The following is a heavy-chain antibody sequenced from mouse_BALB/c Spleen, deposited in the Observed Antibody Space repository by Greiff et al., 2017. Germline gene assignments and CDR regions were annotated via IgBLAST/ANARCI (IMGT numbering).Heavy chain of an antibody. CDR3: ARNGYDVGYYFDY. V-gene: IGHV1-82*01. Sequence: VKLMESGPELVKPGASVKISCKASGYAFSSSWMNWVKQRPGQGLEWIGRIYPGDGDTNYNGKFKGKATLTADKSSSTAYMQLSSLTSVDSAVYFCARNGYDVGYYFDYWGQGTTLTVSS. D-gene: IGHD2-2*01. J-gene: IGHJ2*01. CDR2: IYPGDGDT. CDR1: GYAFSSSW.